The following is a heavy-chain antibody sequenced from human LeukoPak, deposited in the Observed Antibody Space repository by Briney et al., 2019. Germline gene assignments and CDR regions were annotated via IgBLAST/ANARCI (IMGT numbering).Heavy chain of an antibody. CDR3: ARESRGRYYAFES. D-gene: IGHD1-26*01. CDR2: VMSGRGST. Sequence: GGSLRLSCAVSGFSVSDYSISWIRLSPGKGPEWISYVMSGRGSTNYADSVKGRFTISRDNAKNSVALQLDGLRADDTAVYFCARESRGRYYAFESWGQGTLVTFSS. V-gene: IGHV3-11*05. J-gene: IGHJ4*02. CDR1: GFSVSDYS.